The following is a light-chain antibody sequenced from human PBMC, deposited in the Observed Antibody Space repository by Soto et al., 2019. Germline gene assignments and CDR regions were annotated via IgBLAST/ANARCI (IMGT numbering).Light chain of an antibody. V-gene: IGKV1-39*01. Sequence: DIQMTQSASFLSASVGDRVTITCRASQSISSYLNWYQQKPGKAPKLLIYAASSLQSGVPSRFSGSGSGTDFTLTISSLQPEDFATYYCQQSDSILTFGGGTKVEI. J-gene: IGKJ4*01. CDR2: AAS. CDR3: QQSDSILT. CDR1: QSISSY.